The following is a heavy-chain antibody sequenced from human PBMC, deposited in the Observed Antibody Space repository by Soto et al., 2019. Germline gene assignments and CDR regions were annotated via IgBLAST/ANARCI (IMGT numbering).Heavy chain of an antibody. Sequence: GGSLRLSCVASGFTFSSFAMHWVRQAPGKGLEWVAVMSYDGRNKNYADSVKGRVTISRDNSKNTLYLQMNSLRAEDTAMYFCAKAEYSSHYYYGMDVWGHGTAVTVSS. CDR1: GFTFSSFA. D-gene: IGHD6-6*01. V-gene: IGHV3-30*04. CDR3: AKAEYSSHYYYGMDV. CDR2: MSYDGRNK. J-gene: IGHJ6*02.